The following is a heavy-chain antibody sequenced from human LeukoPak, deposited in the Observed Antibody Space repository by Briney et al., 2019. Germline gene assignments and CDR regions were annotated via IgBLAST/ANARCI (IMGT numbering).Heavy chain of an antibody. Sequence: SETLSLTCTVSGGSISSYYWSWIRQPPGKGLEWIGCIYYSGSTNYNPSLKSRVTISVDTSKNQFSLKLSSVTAADTAVYYCARVRSGHPGLNYFDYWGQGTLVTVSS. V-gene: IGHV4-59*01. CDR3: ARVRSGHPGLNYFDY. J-gene: IGHJ4*02. D-gene: IGHD6-19*01. CDR1: GGSISSYY. CDR2: IYYSGST.